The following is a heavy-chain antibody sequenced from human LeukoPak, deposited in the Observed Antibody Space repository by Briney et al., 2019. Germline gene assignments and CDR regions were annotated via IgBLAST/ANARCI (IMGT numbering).Heavy chain of an antibody. J-gene: IGHJ3*02. Sequence: ASVNVSRKSSGYTFTNYGISWLRQAPGQGLEWMGWISAYNGNTNYAQKLQGRVTITTDTSTSTAYMELRSLRSGDTAVYYCAREGDSSSLHDVFDIWGEGTMVTVSS. CDR3: AREGDSSSLHDVFDI. CDR1: GYTFTNYG. D-gene: IGHD6-6*01. V-gene: IGHV1-18*01. CDR2: ISAYNGNT.